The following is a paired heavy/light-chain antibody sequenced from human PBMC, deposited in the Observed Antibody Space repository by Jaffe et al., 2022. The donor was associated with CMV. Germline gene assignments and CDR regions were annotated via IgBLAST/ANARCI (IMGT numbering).Heavy chain of an antibody. Sequence: EVDLVESGGSVVRPGGSLRLSCAASGFRIDEYGMSWVRQAPGKGLEWVSDINWNDGHRGYVDSVRGRFTISRDNAKNSLYLQMNNLRAEDTAFYFCARENSGSYHFDYWGQGTLVTVSS. D-gene: IGHD1-26*01. V-gene: IGHV3-20*04. CDR2: INWNDGHR. CDR3: ARENSGSYHFDY. CDR1: GFRIDEYG. J-gene: IGHJ4*02.
Light chain of an antibody. CDR1: SSDVGDSDY. CDR2: DVT. Sequence: QSALTQPASVSGSPGQSITISCTGTSSDVGDSDYVSWYRQHPGKAPELIIYDVTRRPSGVSSRFSGSKSANTASLTISGLQADDEGDYYCNSYMTGGTPYVFGMGTRVSVL. J-gene: IGLJ1*01. CDR3: NSYMTGGTPYV. V-gene: IGLV2-14*03.